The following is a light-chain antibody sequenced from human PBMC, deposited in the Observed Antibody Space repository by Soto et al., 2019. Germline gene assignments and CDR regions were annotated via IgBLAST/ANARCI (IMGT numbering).Light chain of an antibody. V-gene: IGKV3-11*01. Sequence: EIVMTQSPATLSVSPGERATLSCRASQRVSNTYLAWYQQKPGQAPRLLIYGASNRATGIPARFSGSGSGTDFTLTISSLAPEDFAVYYCQQRSNWPITFGQGTRLEIK. CDR2: GAS. J-gene: IGKJ5*01. CDR3: QQRSNWPIT. CDR1: QRVSNTY.